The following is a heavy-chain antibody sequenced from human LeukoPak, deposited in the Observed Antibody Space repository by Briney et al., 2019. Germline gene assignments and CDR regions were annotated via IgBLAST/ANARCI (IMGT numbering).Heavy chain of an antibody. J-gene: IGHJ5*02. CDR1: GGSISSYY. CDR2: IYTSGST. Sequence: SETLSLTCTVSGGSISSYYWSWIRQPAGKGLEWIGRIYTSGSTNYNPSLKSRVTMSVDTSKNQFSLKLSSVTAADTAVYYCAKQPAAIGRSWFDPWGQGTLVTVSS. CDR3: AKQPAAIGRSWFDP. D-gene: IGHD2-2*01. V-gene: IGHV4-4*07.